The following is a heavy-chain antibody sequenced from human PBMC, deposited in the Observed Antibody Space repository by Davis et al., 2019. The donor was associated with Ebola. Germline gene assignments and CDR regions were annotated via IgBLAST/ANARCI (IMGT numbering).Heavy chain of an antibody. J-gene: IGHJ4*02. Sequence: GESLKISCAASGFTFSSYAMSWVRQAPGKGLEWVSGITGSGSSTYYADSVKGRFTISRDNSKSTLYLQMNSLRAEDTAVYYCAKADCSGGSCYGIDYWGQGTLVTVSS. D-gene: IGHD2-15*01. V-gene: IGHV3-23*01. CDR1: GFTFSSYA. CDR3: AKADCSGGSCYGIDY. CDR2: ITGSGSST.